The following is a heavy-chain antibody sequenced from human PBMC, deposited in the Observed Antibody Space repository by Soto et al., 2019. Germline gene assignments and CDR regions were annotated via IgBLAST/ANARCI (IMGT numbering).Heavy chain of an antibody. CDR3: ARAGGPYSSGWPYYYYGMDV. D-gene: IGHD6-19*01. CDR1: GDSVSSNSAA. V-gene: IGHV6-1*01. J-gene: IGHJ6*02. CDR2: TYYRSKWYN. Sequence: SQTLSLTCAISGDSVSSNSAAWNWIRQSPSRGLEWLGRTYYRSKWYNDYAVSVKSRITINPDTSKNQFSLQLNSATPEDTAVYYCARAGGPYSSGWPYYYYGMDVWGQGTTVTVSS.